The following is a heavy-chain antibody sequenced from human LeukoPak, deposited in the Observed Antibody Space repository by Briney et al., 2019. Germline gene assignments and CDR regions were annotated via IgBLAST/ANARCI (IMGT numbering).Heavy chain of an antibody. J-gene: IGHJ4*02. CDR3: ARGPHYYDSSGYDSRFDY. CDR2: IRNDGSNK. CDR1: GFTFSSYG. Sequence: GGSLRLSCAASGFTFSSYGMHWVRQAPGKGLEWVTFIRNDGSNKYYADSVKGRFTISRDNSKNTLYLQMNSLRAEDTAVYYCARGPHYYDSSGYDSRFDYWGQGTLVTVSS. D-gene: IGHD3-22*01. V-gene: IGHV3-30*02.